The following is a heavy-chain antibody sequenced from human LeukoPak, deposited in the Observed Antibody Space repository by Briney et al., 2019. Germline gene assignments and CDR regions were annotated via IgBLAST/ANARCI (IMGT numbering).Heavy chain of an antibody. Sequence: GGSLRLSCAGSGFTFSGYGMHWVRQAPGKGLEWVAVISYDGSNKYYADSVKGRFTISRDNSKNTLYLQMNSLRAEDTAVYYCAKDQQWELLGYFDYWGQGTLVTVSS. CDR3: AKDQQWELLGYFDY. J-gene: IGHJ4*02. CDR1: GFTFSGYG. CDR2: ISYDGSNK. V-gene: IGHV3-30*18. D-gene: IGHD1-26*01.